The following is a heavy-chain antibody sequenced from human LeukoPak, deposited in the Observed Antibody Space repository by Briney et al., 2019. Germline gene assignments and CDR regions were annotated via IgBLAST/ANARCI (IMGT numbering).Heavy chain of an antibody. D-gene: IGHD3-16*01. CDR3: ARDRYYDYVWGSYGYYFDY. Sequence: SVKVSCKASGGTFSSYAISWVRQAPGQGLEWMGGIIPIFGTANYAQKFQGRVTITADESTSTAYMELSSLRSEDTAVYYCARDRYYDYVWGSYGYYFDYWGQGTLVTVSS. J-gene: IGHJ4*02. CDR2: IIPIFGTA. V-gene: IGHV1-69*13. CDR1: GGTFSSYA.